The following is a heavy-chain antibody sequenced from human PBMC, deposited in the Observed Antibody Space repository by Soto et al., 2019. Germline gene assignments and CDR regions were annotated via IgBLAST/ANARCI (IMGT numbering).Heavy chain of an antibody. D-gene: IGHD5-18*01. CDR1: GGSFSGYY. CDR3: ARGVGTAMARRYFDL. Sequence: QVQLQQWGAGLLKPSETLSLTCAVYGGSFSGYYWSWIRQPPGKGLEWIGEINHSGSTNYNPSLKSRVTISVNTSKNQFSLQLSSVTAADTAVYYCARGVGTAMARRYFDLWGRGTLVTVSS. J-gene: IGHJ2*01. CDR2: INHSGST. V-gene: IGHV4-34*01.